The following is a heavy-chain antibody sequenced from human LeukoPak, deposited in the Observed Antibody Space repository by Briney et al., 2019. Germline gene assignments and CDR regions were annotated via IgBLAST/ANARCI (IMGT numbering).Heavy chain of an antibody. CDR3: AKELQGYSYGYGTVDY. V-gene: IGHV3-23*01. Sequence: PGGSLRLSCAASGFTFSSSAMSWVRQAPGKGLEWVSTISGSGSGGSTYYADSVKGRFTISRDNSKNTLYLQMNSLRAEDTAVYYCAKELQGYSYGYGTVDYWGQGTLVTVSS. D-gene: IGHD5-18*01. CDR2: ISGSGSGGST. J-gene: IGHJ4*02. CDR1: GFTFSSSA.